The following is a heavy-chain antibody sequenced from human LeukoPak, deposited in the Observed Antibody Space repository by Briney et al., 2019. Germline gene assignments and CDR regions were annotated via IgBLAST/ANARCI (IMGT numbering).Heavy chain of an antibody. CDR1: GFTVSSNY. CDR3: ARGLMWELGDY. Sequence: GGSLRLSCAASGFTVSSNYMSWIRQAPGKGLEWVSVIYSGGSTYYADSVKGRFTISRDNSKNALYLQMNSLRAEDTAVYYCARGLMWELGDYWGQGTLVTVSS. CDR2: IYSGGST. V-gene: IGHV3-53*01. D-gene: IGHD1-26*01. J-gene: IGHJ4*02.